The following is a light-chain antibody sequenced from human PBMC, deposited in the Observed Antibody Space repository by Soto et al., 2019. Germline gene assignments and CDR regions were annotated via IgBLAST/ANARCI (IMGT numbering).Light chain of an antibody. Sequence: DIQMTQSPSSLSASVGDRVTITCRASESIARHLNWYQQKPGKAPKLLIYAASSLHNGVPSRFRSGRAGTDFILTISNLQPEDVEANYCQQTYSTITITFGQGTRVEIK. J-gene: IGKJ5*01. CDR1: ESIARH. CDR3: QQTYSTITIT. V-gene: IGKV1-39*01. CDR2: AAS.